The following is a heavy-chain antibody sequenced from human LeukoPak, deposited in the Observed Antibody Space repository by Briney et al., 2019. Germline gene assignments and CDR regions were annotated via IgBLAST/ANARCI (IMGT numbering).Heavy chain of an antibody. Sequence: GGSLRLSCAASGFTFSSYWMSWVRQAPGKGRELVANIMQDGSEKYYVDYVKGRFTISRAKAKTSLYLKMKSLRAEDTAVYYCARNQRRLDYWGQGTLVTVSS. V-gene: IGHV3-7*01. CDR1: GFTFSSYW. CDR2: IMQDGSEK. CDR3: ARNQRRLDY. D-gene: IGHD1-14*01. J-gene: IGHJ4*02.